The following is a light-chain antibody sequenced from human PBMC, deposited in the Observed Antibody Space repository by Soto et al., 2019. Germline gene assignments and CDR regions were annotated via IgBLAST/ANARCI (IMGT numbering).Light chain of an antibody. CDR3: ATWDDSLRAWV. Sequence: QSVLTQTPSASGTPGQRVTISCSGGTFNIGINDVYWYQQLPGTAPKLLIYRNSRRPSGVPDRFSGSRSGTSGSLAISGLRSQDEGDYYCATWDDSLRAWVFGGGTKVTVL. J-gene: IGLJ3*02. CDR1: TFNIGIND. V-gene: IGLV1-47*01. CDR2: RNS.